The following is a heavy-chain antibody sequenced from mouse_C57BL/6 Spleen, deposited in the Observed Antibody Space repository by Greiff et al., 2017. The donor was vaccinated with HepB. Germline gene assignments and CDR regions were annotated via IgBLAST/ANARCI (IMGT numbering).Heavy chain of an antibody. D-gene: IGHD2-10*01. V-gene: IGHV5-17*01. CDR2: ISSGSSTI. Sequence: EVKLMESGGGLVKPGGSLKLSCAASGFTFSDYGMHWVRQAPEKGLEWVAYISSGSSTIYYADTVKGRFTISRDNAKNTLFLQMTSLRSEDTAMYYCARAYSPCDVWGTGTTVTVSS. CDR1: GFTFSDYG. CDR3: ARAYSPCDV. J-gene: IGHJ1*03.